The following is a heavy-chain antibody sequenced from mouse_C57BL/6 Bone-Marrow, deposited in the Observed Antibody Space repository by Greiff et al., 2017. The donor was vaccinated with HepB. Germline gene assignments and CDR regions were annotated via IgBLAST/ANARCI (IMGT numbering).Heavy chain of an antibody. CDR3: TRGGSYGSRYYYAMDD. D-gene: IGHD1-1*01. CDR2: IYPGNSDT. CDR1: GYTFTSYW. Sequence: EVQLQQSGTVLARPGASVKMSCKTSGYTFTSYWMHWVKQRPGQGLEWIGAIYPGNSDTSYNQKFKGKAKLTAVTSASTAYMELSSLTNEDSAVYYCTRGGSYGSRYYYAMDDWGQGTSVTVSS. J-gene: IGHJ4*01. V-gene: IGHV1-5*01.